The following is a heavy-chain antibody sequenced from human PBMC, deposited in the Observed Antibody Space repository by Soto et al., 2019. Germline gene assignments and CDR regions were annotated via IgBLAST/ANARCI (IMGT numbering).Heavy chain of an antibody. V-gene: IGHV3-21*01. CDR2: ISSSSSYI. Sequence: GGSLRLSCAASGFTFSSYSMNWVRQAPGKGLEWVSSISSSSSYIYYADSVKGRFTISRDNAKNSLYLQMNSLRAEDTAVYYCARDPLYYYDSGPYKDHDAFDIWGQGTMVTVSS. CDR3: ARDPLYYYDSGPYKDHDAFDI. J-gene: IGHJ3*02. CDR1: GFTFSSYS. D-gene: IGHD3-22*01.